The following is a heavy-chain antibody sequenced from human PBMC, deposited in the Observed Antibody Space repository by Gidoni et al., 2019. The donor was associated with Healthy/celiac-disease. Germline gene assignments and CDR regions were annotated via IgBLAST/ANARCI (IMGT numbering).Heavy chain of an antibody. J-gene: IGHJ3*02. CDR1: GFSLSTSGVG. CDR3: AHLYYYGSGSYPDAFDI. Sequence: QITLKESGPTLVTPTQTLTLTCTFSGFSLSTSGVGVGWIRQPPGKALEWLALIYWDDDKRYSPSLKSRLTITKDTSKNQVVLTMTNMDPVDTATYYCAHLYYYGSGSYPDAFDIWGQGTMVTVSS. D-gene: IGHD3-10*01. CDR2: IYWDDDK. V-gene: IGHV2-5*02.